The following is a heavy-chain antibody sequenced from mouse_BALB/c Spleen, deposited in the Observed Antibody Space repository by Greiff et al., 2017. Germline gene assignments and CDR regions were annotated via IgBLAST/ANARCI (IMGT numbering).Heavy chain of an antibody. Sequence: VQLQQSGAELVKPGASVKLSCKASGYTFTSYYMYWVKQRPGQGLEWIGEINPSNGGTNFNEKFKSKATLTVDKSSSTAYMQLSSLTSEDSAVYYCTRARYDGRAWFAYWGQGTLVTVSA. CDR1: GYTFTSYY. D-gene: IGHD2-14*01. J-gene: IGHJ3*01. V-gene: IGHV1S81*02. CDR3: TRARYDGRAWFAY. CDR2: INPSNGGT.